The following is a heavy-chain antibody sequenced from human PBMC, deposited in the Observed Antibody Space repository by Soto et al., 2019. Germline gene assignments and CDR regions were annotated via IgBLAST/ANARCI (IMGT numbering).Heavy chain of an antibody. CDR2: ISVNGSSK. CDR1: GFTFSSYA. J-gene: IGHJ6*02. D-gene: IGHD1-26*01. CDR3: ARDAKWELLKGPYYYYYGMDV. V-gene: IGHV3-23*01. Sequence: GGSLRLSCAASGFTFSSYAMSWVRQAPGKGLEWVSVISVNGSSKYYADAVKGRFTISRDNSKNTLYLQMNSLRAEDTAVYYCARDAKWELLKGPYYYYYGMDVWGQGTTVTVSS.